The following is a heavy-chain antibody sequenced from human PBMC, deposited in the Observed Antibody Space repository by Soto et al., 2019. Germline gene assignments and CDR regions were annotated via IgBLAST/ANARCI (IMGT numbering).Heavy chain of an antibody. J-gene: IGHJ5*02. CDR2: ISPSGSP. V-gene: IGHV4-30-2*01. D-gene: IGHD2-8*01. CDR3: SRGVLA. Sequence: SETLSLTXSVSRGSVSSGGYSWSWIRQPPGKGLEWIGFISPSGSPAYNPSLKSRVTISADRSKNQISLELSFVTAADTAVYYCSRGVLAWGPGVLVTVSS. CDR1: RGSVSSGGYS.